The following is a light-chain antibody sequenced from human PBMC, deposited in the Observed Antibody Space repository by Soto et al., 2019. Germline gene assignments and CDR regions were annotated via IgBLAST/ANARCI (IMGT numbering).Light chain of an antibody. J-gene: IGLJ1*01. CDR1: SYNIGAGYD. CDR3: QSYDSSLSVLYV. CDR2: GSS. V-gene: IGLV1-40*01. Sequence: QSALTQPPSVSGAPGQRVSISCTGSSYNIGAGYDVHWFQQLPGTAPKLLIYGSSNRPSGVPDRFSGSKSGTSASLAITGLQAEDEADYYCQSYDSSLSVLYVFGTGTKLTVL.